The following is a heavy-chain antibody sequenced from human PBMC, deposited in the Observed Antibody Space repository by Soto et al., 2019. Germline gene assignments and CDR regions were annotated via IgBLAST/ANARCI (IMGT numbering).Heavy chain of an antibody. CDR3: VKPPGYYDDSTTYYSF. J-gene: IGHJ1*01. CDR1: GFTFSSYD. D-gene: IGHD3-22*01. Sequence: GGSLRLSCSASGFTFSSYDIHWVRQAPGKGLEYVSSISSDGSTYYAVSVKGRFTISRDNSRNTLYLRMSSLRAEDTAVYYCVKPPGYYDDSTTYYSFWGQGTLVTVSS. V-gene: IGHV3-64D*06. CDR2: ISSDGST.